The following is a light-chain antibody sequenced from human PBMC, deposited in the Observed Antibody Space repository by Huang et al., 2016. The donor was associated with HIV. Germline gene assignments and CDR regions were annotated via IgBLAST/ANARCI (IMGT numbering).Light chain of an antibody. CDR1: PSVSSNY. CDR3: QQYGTSPPFT. CDR2: GAS. J-gene: IGKJ3*01. V-gene: IGKV3-20*01. Sequence: EIVLTQSPGTLSLSPGERATLSCRAHPSVSSNYLAWYHQKPGQAPRLLIYGASSRATGIPDRVSGRGSGTDFTLTISRLEPEDFAVYYCQQYGTSPPFTFGPGTKVDIK.